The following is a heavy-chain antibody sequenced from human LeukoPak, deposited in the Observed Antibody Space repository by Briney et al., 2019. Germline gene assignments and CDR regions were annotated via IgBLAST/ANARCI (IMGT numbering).Heavy chain of an antibody. CDR3: ARVGLRFAFDI. D-gene: IGHD3-10*01. CDR1: GFTFSSYE. J-gene: IGHJ3*02. V-gene: IGHV3-48*03. Sequence: GGSLRLSCAASGFTFSSYEMNWVRQAPGKGLEWVSYISRSGNTIYYADSVEGRFTISRDNAKNSLYLKMNSLRAEDTAVYYCARVGLRFAFDIWGQGTMVTVSS. CDR2: ISRSGNTI.